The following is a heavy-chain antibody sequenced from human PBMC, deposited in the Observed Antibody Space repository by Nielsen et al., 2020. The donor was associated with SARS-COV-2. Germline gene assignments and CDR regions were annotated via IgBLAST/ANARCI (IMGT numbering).Heavy chain of an antibody. CDR1: GGSISSGCYS. V-gene: IGHV4-30-2*01. D-gene: IGHD3-10*01. CDR3: ARGVTDPDYGMDV. Sequence: SETLSLTCAVSGGSISSGCYSWSWIRQPPGKGLEWIGYIYHSGSTYYNPSLKSRVTISVDRSKNQFSLKLSSVTAADTAVYYCARGVTDPDYGMDVWGQGTTVTVSS. J-gene: IGHJ6*02. CDR2: IYHSGST.